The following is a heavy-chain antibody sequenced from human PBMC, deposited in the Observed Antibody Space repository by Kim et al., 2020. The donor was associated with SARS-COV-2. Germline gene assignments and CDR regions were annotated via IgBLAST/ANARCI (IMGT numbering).Heavy chain of an antibody. CDR2: IYWDDDK. J-gene: IGHJ4*02. CDR3: ALILSGTYYTLNLDY. D-gene: IGHD3-10*01. V-gene: IGHV2-5*02. Sequence: SGPTLVNPAQTLTLTCTFSGFSIDTTGVGVGWIRQPPGKALEWLGLIYWDDDKRYSPSFENRLSITKDSSKNQVALTMTNVDPGDTATYYCALILSGTYYTLNLDYWGQGTLVTVSS. CDR1: GFSIDTTGVG.